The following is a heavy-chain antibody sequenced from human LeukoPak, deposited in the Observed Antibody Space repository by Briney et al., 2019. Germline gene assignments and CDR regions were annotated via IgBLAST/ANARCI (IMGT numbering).Heavy chain of an antibody. CDR2: ISGSGGST. CDR3: ASARGEMGIFDY. CDR1: GFTFSSYA. Sequence: PGGSLRLSCAASGFTFSSYAMSWVRQAPGKGLEWVSAISGSGGSTYYADSVKGRFTISRDNSKNTLYLQMNSLRAEDTAVYYCASARGEMGIFDYWGQGTLVTVSS. J-gene: IGHJ4*02. D-gene: IGHD3-10*01. V-gene: IGHV3-23*01.